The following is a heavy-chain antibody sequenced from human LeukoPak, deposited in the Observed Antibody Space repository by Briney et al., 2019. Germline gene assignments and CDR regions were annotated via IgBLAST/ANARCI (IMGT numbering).Heavy chain of an antibody. D-gene: IGHD6-13*01. Sequence: PSETLSLTCTVYGGSITSSTNFWGWVRQPPGKGLEWIGSIYYTGTYYSGSTYYNPSLKSRVTISVDTSKNQFSLKLGSVTAADTAVYYCASRIAAAGSDFDYWGQGTLVTVSS. CDR3: ASRIAAAGSDFDY. V-gene: IGHV4-39*07. CDR2: IYYTGTYYSGST. J-gene: IGHJ4*02. CDR1: GGSITSSTNF.